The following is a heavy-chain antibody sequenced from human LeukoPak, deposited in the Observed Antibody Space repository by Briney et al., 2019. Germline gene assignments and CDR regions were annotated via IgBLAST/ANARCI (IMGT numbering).Heavy chain of an antibody. D-gene: IGHD3-10*01. CDR3: ARHEVGIDY. CDR1: GGSISSYY. J-gene: IGHJ4*02. CDR2: IYYSGST. Sequence: PSETLSLTCTVSGGSISSYYWSWIRQPPGKGLEWIGYIYYSGSTNYNPSLKSRVTISVDTSKNQFSLKLSSVTAADTAVYYCARHEVGIDYWGQGTLVTVSS. V-gene: IGHV4-59*08.